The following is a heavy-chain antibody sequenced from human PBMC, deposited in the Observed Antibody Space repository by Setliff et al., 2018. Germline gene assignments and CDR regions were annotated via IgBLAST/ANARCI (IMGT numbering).Heavy chain of an antibody. D-gene: IGHD1-1*01. CDR1: GYTFTSYG. CDR3: VRGTEGYY. J-gene: IGHJ4*02. CDR2: ISPYDGQT. V-gene: IGHV1-18*01. Sequence: GASVKVSCKASGYTFTSYGISWVRQAPGQGLEWMGWISPYDGQTSFAQKFQGRVTMTTDTSTGTAYMELRSLRSDDTALYYCVRGTEGYYWGQGTLVTVSS.